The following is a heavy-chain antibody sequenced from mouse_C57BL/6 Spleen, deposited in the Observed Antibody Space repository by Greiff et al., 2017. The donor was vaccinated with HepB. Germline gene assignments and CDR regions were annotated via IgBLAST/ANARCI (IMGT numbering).Heavy chain of an antibody. CDR1: GYTFTSYW. J-gene: IGHJ1*03. V-gene: IGHV1-59*01. CDR2: IDPSDSYT. D-gene: IGHD1-1*01. Sequence: VQLQQPGAELVRPGTSVKLSCKASGYTFTSYWMHWVKQRPGQGLEWIGVIDPSDSYTNFNQKFKGKATLTVDTSSSTAYMQLRSLTSEDSAVYYGARKFYYGSSYWYFDVWGTGTTLTVSS. CDR3: ARKFYYGSSYWYFDV.